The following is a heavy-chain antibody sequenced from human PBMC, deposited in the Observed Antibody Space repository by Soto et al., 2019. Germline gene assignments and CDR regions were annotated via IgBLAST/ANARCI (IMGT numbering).Heavy chain of an antibody. CDR1: GGSFSGYY. J-gene: IGHJ3*02. D-gene: IGHD5-12*01. CDR3: ASPPRLRSAASDI. V-gene: IGHV4-34*01. Sequence: QVQLQQWGAGLLKPSETLSLTCAVYGGSFSGYYWSWIRQPPGKGLEWIGEINHSGSTNYNPSLKSRVTISVDTSKNQFSLKLSSVIAADTAVYYCASPPRLRSAASDIWGQGTMVTVSS. CDR2: INHSGST.